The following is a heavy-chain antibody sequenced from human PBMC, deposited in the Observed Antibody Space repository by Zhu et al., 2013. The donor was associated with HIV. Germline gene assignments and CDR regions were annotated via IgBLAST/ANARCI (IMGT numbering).Heavy chain of an antibody. CDR2: IIPIFGTA. CDR3: ARDCRDGYNCEGAFDI. Sequence: QVQLVQSGAEVKKPGSSVKVSCKASGGTFSSYAISWVRQAPGQGLEWMGGIIPIFGTANYAQKFQGRVTITADESTSTAYMELSSLRSEDTAVYYCARDCRDGYNCEGAFDIWGQRDKWSPSLQ. J-gene: IGHJ3*02. CDR1: GGTFSSYA. V-gene: IGHV1-69*01. D-gene: IGHD5-12*01.